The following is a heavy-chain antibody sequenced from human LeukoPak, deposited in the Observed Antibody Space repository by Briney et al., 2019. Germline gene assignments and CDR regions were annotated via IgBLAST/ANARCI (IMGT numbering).Heavy chain of an antibody. V-gene: IGHV4-59*08. CDR2: IYYTGTT. CDR1: GGSISTYY. Sequence: PSETLSLTCTVSGGSISTYYWSWIRQPPGKGLEWIGYIYYTGTTNYNPSLKSRVTISVDTSKNQFSLKLSSVTAADTAVYYCARYIVATIATFDYWGQGTLVTVSS. D-gene: IGHD5-12*01. J-gene: IGHJ4*02. CDR3: ARYIVATIATFDY.